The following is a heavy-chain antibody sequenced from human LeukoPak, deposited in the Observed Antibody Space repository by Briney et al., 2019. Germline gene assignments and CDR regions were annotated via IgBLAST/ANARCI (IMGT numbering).Heavy chain of an antibody. J-gene: IGHJ4*02. V-gene: IGHV4-39*07. D-gene: IGHD3-22*01. CDR2: IYYSGST. CDR3: ARDVYYYDSSGYRIFDY. CDR1: GGPIRSGTYY. Sequence: SETLSLTCSVSGGPIRSGTYYWGWIRQPPGKGLEWIGSIYYSGSTYYNPSLKSRVTMSVDTSKNQFSLKLSSVTAADTAVYYCARDVYYYDSSGYRIFDYWGQGTLVTVSS.